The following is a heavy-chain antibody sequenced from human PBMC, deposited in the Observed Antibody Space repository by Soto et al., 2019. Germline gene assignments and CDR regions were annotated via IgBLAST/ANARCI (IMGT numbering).Heavy chain of an antibody. J-gene: IGHJ6*02. CDR3: ARDPNIVLVPAAIYYSYGMDV. D-gene: IGHD2-2*01. V-gene: IGHV3-7*01. Sequence: GCSMELSCASSGFTVSSYWMSWVRQTPGKGLEWVANIKQDGSEKYYVDSVKGRFTISRDNAKNSLYLQMNSLRAEDTAVYYCARDPNIVLVPAAIYYSYGMDVWGQGTTVTVSS. CDR1: GFTVSSYW. CDR2: IKQDGSEK.